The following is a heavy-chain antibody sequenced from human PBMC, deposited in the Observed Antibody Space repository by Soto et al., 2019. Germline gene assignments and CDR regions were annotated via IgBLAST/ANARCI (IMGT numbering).Heavy chain of an antibody. D-gene: IGHD5-12*01. V-gene: IGHV3-33*01. CDR2: IWYDGSNQ. CDR3: ARGMNSGYGAYCDS. J-gene: IGHJ4*02. CDR1: GFTFSSYG. Sequence: QVQLVESGGGVVQPGRSLRLSCAASGFTFSSYGMHWVRQAPGKGLEWEAVIWYDGSNQYYADSVKGRFTISRDNSMNTLYVQMNSLMGEDTALYYCARGMNSGYGAYCDSWGQGTVVTVS.